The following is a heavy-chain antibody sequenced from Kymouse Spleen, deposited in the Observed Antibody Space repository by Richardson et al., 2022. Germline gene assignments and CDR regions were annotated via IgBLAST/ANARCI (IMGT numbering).Heavy chain of an antibody. V-gene: IGHV3-33*01. CDR2: IWYDGSNK. J-gene: IGHJ6*02. Sequence: QVQLVESGGGVVQPGRSLRLSCAASGFTFSSYGMHWVRQAPGKGLEWVAVIWYDGSNKYYADSVKGRFTISRDNSKNTLYLQMNSLRAEDTAVYYCAREGTGEEDYYYYYGMDVWGQGTTVTVSS. CDR3: AREGTGEEDYYYYYGMDV. D-gene: IGHD7-27*02. CDR1: GFTFSSYG.